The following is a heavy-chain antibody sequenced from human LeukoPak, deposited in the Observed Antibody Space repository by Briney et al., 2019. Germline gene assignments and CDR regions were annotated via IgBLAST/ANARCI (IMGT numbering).Heavy chain of an antibody. D-gene: IGHD4-17*01. CDR2: IYHSGSI. CDR3: ARDRATTVTMGYFDY. V-gene: IGHV4-4*02. Sequence: SGTLSLTCAVSGGSISRINWWSWVRQPPGKGLEWIGEIYHSGSINYNPSLKSRVTISVDKSRNQFSLRLTSVTAADTAVYYCARDRATTVTMGYFDYWGQGTLVTVSS. CDR1: GGSISRINW. J-gene: IGHJ4*02.